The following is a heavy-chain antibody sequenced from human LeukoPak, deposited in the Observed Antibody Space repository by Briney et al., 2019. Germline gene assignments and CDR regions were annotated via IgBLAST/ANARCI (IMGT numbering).Heavy chain of an antibody. V-gene: IGHV3-23*01. J-gene: IGHJ5*02. CDR3: AKAVVPAAIDDWFDP. Sequence: GGSLRLSCAASGFTFSSYGMHWVRQAPGKGLEWVSAISGSGGSTYYADSVKGRFTISRDNSKNTLYLQMNSLRAEDTAVYYCAKAVVPAAIDDWFDPWGQGTLVTVSS. CDR2: ISGSGGST. CDR1: GFTFSSYG. D-gene: IGHD2-2*02.